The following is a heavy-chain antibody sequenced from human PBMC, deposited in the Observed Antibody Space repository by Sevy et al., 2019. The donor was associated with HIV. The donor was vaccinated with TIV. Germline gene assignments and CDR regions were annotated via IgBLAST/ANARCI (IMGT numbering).Heavy chain of an antibody. D-gene: IGHD3-10*01. Sequence: GGSLRLSCAASGFSFAWYWMSWVRQTPEKGLEWVANINQDGSEKNYVDSVKGRFTISTDNAKNALYLQMNSLRVGDTAVYYCASKGGSRLNDAFESWGQGTMVTVSS. CDR1: GFSFAWYW. CDR2: INQDGSEK. J-gene: IGHJ3*01. CDR3: ASKGGSRLNDAFES. V-gene: IGHV3-7*01.